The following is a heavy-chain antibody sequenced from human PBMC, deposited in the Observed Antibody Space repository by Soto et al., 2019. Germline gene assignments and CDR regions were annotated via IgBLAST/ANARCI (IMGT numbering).Heavy chain of an antibody. J-gene: IGHJ6*02. Sequence: SETLSLTCTVSGGSISAFYWSWIRQPAGKGLEWIGRIDTSGNTNYNPSLKSRVTMSIDTSKKQFSLKLTSVTAADTAVYYCARYSSNWFQTEGMDVWGQGTTVTVSS. V-gene: IGHV4-4*07. CDR3: ARYSSNWFQTEGMDV. CDR2: IDTSGNT. D-gene: IGHD6-13*01. CDR1: GGSISAFY.